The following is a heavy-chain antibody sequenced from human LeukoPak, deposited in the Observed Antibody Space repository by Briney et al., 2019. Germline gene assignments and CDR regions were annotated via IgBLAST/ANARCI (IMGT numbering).Heavy chain of an antibody. D-gene: IGHD6-13*01. CDR1: GYTFTGYY. CDR3: ARHPGSSSWLMDV. V-gene: IGHV1-2*02. Sequence: ASVKVSCKASGYTFTGYYMHWVRQAPGQGLEWMGWINPNSGGTNYAQKFQGRVTMTRDTSISTAYMELSRLRSDDTAVYYCARHPGSSSWLMDVWGKGTTVTVSS. J-gene: IGHJ6*04. CDR2: INPNSGGT.